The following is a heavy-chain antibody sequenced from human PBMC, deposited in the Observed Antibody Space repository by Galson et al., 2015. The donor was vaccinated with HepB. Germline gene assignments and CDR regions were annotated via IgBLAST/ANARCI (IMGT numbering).Heavy chain of an antibody. J-gene: IGHJ6*03. CDR1: GFTFTSYA. CDR2: INAGSGNT. Sequence: SVKVSCKASGFTFTSYAMHWVRQAPGQGLEWMGWINAGSGNTKYSQKFQGRVTITRDTSASTAYMELSSLRSEDTAMYYCARGGLRYSYGTYYYYYMDVWGKGTTVTVSS. V-gene: IGHV1-3*01. D-gene: IGHD5-18*01. CDR3: ARGGLRYSYGTYYYYYMDV.